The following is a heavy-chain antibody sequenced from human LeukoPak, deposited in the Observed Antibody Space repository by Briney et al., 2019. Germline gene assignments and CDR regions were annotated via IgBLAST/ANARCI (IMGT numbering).Heavy chain of an antibody. J-gene: IGHJ4*02. D-gene: IGHD1-1*01. CDR1: GFTFSSYA. CDR3: ARGRTIDY. Sequence: GGSLRLSCAASGFTFSSYAMHWVRQAPGKGLEWVAVISYDGSNKYYADSVKGRFTISRDNSKNTLYLQMNSLRAEDTAVYYWARGRTIDYWGQGTLVTVSS. CDR2: ISYDGSNK. V-gene: IGHV3-30-3*01.